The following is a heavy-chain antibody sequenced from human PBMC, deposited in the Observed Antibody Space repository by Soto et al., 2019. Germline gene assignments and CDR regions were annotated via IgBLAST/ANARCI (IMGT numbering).Heavy chain of an antibody. CDR3: ARGGWSYPPDNY. J-gene: IGHJ4*02. CDR1: GYTFTNYG. CDR2: ISPYNGNT. Sequence: ASVKVSCKASGYTFTNYGISWVRQAPGQGLEWMGWISPYNGNTDYAQKFQGRVTMTTDTSTSTAYMELRSLRSDDTAVFYCARGGWSYPPDNYWGQGTLVTVSS. D-gene: IGHD1-26*01. V-gene: IGHV1-18*04.